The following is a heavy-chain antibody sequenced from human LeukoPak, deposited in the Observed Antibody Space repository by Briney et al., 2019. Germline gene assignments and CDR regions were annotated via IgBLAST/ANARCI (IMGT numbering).Heavy chain of an antibody. Sequence: GTSLRLSCAASGFTFSNYGMHWVRQAPGKGLEWMADIWYDGSNKYYADSEKGRFTISRDNSKNTLYLQMNSLRAEDTAVYYCARAPPGYCSSTSCYLNYWGQGILVTVSS. CDR3: ARAPPGYCSSTSCYLNY. CDR1: GFTFSNYG. V-gene: IGHV3-33*01. J-gene: IGHJ4*02. CDR2: IWYDGSNK. D-gene: IGHD2-2*01.